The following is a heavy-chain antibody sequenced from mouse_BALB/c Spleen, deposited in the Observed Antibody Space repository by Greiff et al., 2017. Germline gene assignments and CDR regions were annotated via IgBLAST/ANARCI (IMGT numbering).Heavy chain of an antibody. CDR1: GFTFNTYA. V-gene: IGHV10-1*02. CDR3: VRHLTGDAMDY. D-gene: IGHD4-1*01. CDR2: IRSKSNNYAT. J-gene: IGHJ4*01. Sequence: EVQVVESGGGLVQPKGSLKLSCAASGFTFNTYAMNWVRQAPGKGLEWVARIRSKSNNYATYYADSVKDRFTISRDDSQSMLYLQMNNLKTEDTAMYYCVRHLTGDAMDYWGQGTSVTVSS.